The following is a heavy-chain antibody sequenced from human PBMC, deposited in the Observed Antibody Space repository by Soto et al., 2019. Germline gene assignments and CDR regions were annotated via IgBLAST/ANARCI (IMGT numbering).Heavy chain of an antibody. CDR3: ARDVYDYTGGSYDTESGDS. V-gene: IGHV3-7*01. CDR2: IKQDGSEK. Sequence: EVKLVESGGGLVQPGGSLRLSCAASGFIFSRNWMSWVRQAPGKGLEWVANIKQDGSEKYYGDPVKDRFTVSRDNAKNAVSLQMNSLRVDDTAVYYCARDVYDYTGGSYDTESGDSWGQGTLVTL. D-gene: IGHD3-16*01. CDR1: GFIFSRNW. J-gene: IGHJ4*02.